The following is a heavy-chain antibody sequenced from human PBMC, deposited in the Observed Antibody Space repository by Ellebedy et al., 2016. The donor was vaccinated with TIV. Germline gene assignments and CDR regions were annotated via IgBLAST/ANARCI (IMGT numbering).Heavy chain of an antibody. Sequence: GGSLRLSCVASGFSFRNYWMGWVRQAPGKGLEWVANIYQDGSDQYYVDSVKGRFTISRDNVTKSLFLQMNSLRVEDTAVYYCARRGSYGDYAVQINSWLDTWGQGTLVTVSS. CDR1: GFSFRNYW. D-gene: IGHD4-17*01. V-gene: IGHV3-7*01. CDR3: ARRGSYGDYAVQINSWLDT. J-gene: IGHJ5*02. CDR2: IYQDGSDQ.